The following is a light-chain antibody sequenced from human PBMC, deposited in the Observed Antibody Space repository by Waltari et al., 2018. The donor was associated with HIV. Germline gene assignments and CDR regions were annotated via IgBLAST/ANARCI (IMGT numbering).Light chain of an antibody. CDR1: QSVSSN. CDR2: GAS. J-gene: IGKJ4*01. V-gene: IGKV3-15*01. CDR3: QQYNNWPPQLT. Sequence: EIVMTQSPATLSVSPGERATLSCRASQSVSSNLAWYQQKRGQAPRLLISGASTRATGIPARFSGSGSGTEFTLTISSLQSEDFAVYYCQQYNNWPPQLTFGGGTKVEIK.